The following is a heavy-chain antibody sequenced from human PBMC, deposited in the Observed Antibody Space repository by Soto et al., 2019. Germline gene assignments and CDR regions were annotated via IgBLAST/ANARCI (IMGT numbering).Heavy chain of an antibody. V-gene: IGHV3-23*01. J-gene: IGHJ5*02. CDR1: GFTFSSYA. Sequence: EVQLLESGGGLVQPGGSLRLSCAASGFTFSSYAMSWVRQAPGKGLEWVSAISGSGGSTYYADSVKGRFTISRDNSKNTLYLQMNSLRAEDTAVYYCALAWKDSYGSGWFDPWGQGTLVTVSS. CDR3: ALAWKDSYGSGWFDP. CDR2: ISGSGGST. D-gene: IGHD3-10*01.